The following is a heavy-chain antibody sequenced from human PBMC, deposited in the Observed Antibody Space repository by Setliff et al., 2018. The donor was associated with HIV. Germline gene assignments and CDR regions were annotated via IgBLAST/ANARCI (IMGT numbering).Heavy chain of an antibody. D-gene: IGHD6-25*01. CDR3: ARKAAAVDS. J-gene: IGHJ4*02. Sequence: SGGSLRLSCAASGFTFSNYWMSWVRQAPGKGLEWVANIKEDGSQKYYVDSVKGRFTISRDNAKNSLYLQMNSLRGEDTAVYFCARKAAAVDSWGQGTLVTVS. V-gene: IGHV3-7*01. CDR2: IKEDGSQK. CDR1: GFTFSNYW.